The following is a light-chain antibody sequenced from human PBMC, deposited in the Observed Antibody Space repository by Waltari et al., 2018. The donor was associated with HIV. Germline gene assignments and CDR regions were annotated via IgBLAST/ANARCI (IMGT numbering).Light chain of an antibody. V-gene: IGLV1-44*01. CDR2: SND. CDR1: TSNIGSNT. J-gene: IGLJ1*01. Sequence: QSVLTQSASASGTPGQRVTIYCFGTTSNIGSNTVNWYQQFPGTAPKLLIYSNDQRPSGVPDRFSGSKSDYSASLAISWLQSEDDGDYYCATWDDSLNGQVFGSGTKVTVL. CDR3: ATWDDSLNGQV.